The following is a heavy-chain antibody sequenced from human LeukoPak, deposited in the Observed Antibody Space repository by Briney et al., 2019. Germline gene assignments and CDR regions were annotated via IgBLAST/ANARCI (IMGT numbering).Heavy chain of an antibody. Sequence: GGSLRLSCAASGFTFSSYRMHWVRHAPGKGLVWVSLIKTDGGSTSYADSVKGRFTISRDNAKNTLYLLMNSLRAKDTAVYYCARDEGTYGMDVWGQGTTVTVSS. J-gene: IGHJ6*02. D-gene: IGHD1-1*01. CDR2: IKTDGGST. CDR3: ARDEGTYGMDV. CDR1: GFTFSSYR. V-gene: IGHV3-74*01.